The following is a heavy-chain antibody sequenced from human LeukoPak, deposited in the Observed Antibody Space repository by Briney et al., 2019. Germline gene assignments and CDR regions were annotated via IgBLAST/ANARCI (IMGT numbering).Heavy chain of an antibody. CDR3: AREGYYYDSSGPTG. Sequence: ASVKVSCKASGYTFTSYAMNWVRQAPGQGFEWMGWINTNTGNPTYAQGFTGRFVFSLDTSVSTAYLQISSLKAEDTAVYYCAREGYYYDSSGPTGWGQGTMVTVSS. CDR2: INTNTGNP. V-gene: IGHV7-4-1*02. CDR1: GYTFTSYA. J-gene: IGHJ3*01. D-gene: IGHD3-22*01.